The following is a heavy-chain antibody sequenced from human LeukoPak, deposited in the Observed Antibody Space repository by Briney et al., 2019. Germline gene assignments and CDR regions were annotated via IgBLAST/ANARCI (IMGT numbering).Heavy chain of an antibody. CDR2: ISGSGGST. V-gene: IGHV3-23*01. CDR3: AKDRAQGYYDSSGYWYY. D-gene: IGHD3-22*01. Sequence: PGGSLRLSCASSGFTFSSYAMSWVRQTPGKGLEWVSVISGSGGSTHYADSVKGRFTIFRDNSQNTLDLQINSLRAEDTAVYYCAKDRAQGYYDSSGYWYYWGQGTLVTVSS. J-gene: IGHJ4*02. CDR1: GFTFSSYA.